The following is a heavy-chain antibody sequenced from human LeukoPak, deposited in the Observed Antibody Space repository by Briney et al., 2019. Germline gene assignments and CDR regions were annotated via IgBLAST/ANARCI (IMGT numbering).Heavy chain of an antibody. CDR3: ATDHSMANTAWWFDP. D-gene: IGHD5-24*01. CDR1: GYTITNNW. J-gene: IGHJ5*02. CDR2: INPSGTGT. V-gene: IGHV1-46*03. Sequence: ASVKVSCKASGYTITNNWMRWVRQAPGQGLEWMGVINPSGTGTSYAQKFQDRITMSRDTSTSTVYMELSSLRSEDTAFYYCATDHSMANTAWWFDPWGQGTLVTVSS.